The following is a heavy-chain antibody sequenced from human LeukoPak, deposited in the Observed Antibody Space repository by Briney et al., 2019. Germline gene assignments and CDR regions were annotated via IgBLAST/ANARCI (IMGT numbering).Heavy chain of an antibody. CDR1: GGSFSGYY. Sequence: SETLSLTCAVYGGSFSGYYWSWIRQPPGKGLEWIGYIYYSGSTNYNPSLKSRVTISVGTSKNQFSLKLSSVTAADTAVYYCARDEGDGTYFDYWGQGTLVTVSS. V-gene: IGHV4-59*01. J-gene: IGHJ4*02. CDR2: IYYSGST. CDR3: ARDEGDGTYFDY. D-gene: IGHD6-13*01.